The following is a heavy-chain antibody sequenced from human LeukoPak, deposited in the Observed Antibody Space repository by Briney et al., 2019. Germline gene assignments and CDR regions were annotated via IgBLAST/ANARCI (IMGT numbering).Heavy chain of an antibody. Sequence: GGSLRLSCAASGFTFSSYWMSWVRQAPGKGLEWVANIKQDGSEKYYVDSVKGRFTISRDNAKNSLYLQMNSLRAEDTAVYYCARGSSMIVVVTFGAFDIWGQGTMVTVSS. CDR2: IKQDGSEK. CDR1: GFTFSSYW. CDR3: ARGSSMIVVVTFGAFDI. J-gene: IGHJ3*02. D-gene: IGHD3-22*01. V-gene: IGHV3-7*01.